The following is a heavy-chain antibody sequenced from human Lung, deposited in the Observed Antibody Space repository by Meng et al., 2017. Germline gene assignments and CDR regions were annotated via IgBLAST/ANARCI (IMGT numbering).Heavy chain of an antibody. J-gene: IGHJ4*02. V-gene: IGHV3-21*01. CDR2: ISSDSRYI. D-gene: IGHD1-26*01. CDR1: GFTFSNYS. CDR3: ARFETVGVDTGDF. Sequence: EVQLVESGGGLVTPGGSLRLSCAASGFTFSNYSMNWVRQAPGKGLEWVSSISSDSRYIFYADSVKGRFTISRDNAKNSLYLQMHSLRPEDTAVFYCARFETVGVDTGDFWGQGTLVTVSS.